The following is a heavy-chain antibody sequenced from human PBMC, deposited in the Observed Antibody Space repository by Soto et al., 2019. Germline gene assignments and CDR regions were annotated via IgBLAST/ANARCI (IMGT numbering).Heavy chain of an antibody. CDR2: ISWNSGSI. V-gene: IGHV3-9*01. J-gene: IGHJ4*02. Sequence: GGSLRLSCAASGFTFDDYAMHWVRQAPGKGLEWVSGISWNSGSIGYADSVKGRFTISRDNAKNSLYLQMNSLRAEDTALYYCAKSDKGYCSSTSCYCFDYWGQGTLVTVSS. CDR1: GFTFDDYA. D-gene: IGHD2-2*01. CDR3: AKSDKGYCSSTSCYCFDY.